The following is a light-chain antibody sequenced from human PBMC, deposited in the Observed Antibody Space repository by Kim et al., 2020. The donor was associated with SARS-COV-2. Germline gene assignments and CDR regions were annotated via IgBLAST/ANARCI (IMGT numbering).Light chain of an antibody. CDR1: QSVSTN. CDR2: GAS. J-gene: IGKJ2*01. Sequence: RSSSPGERATLSCRASQSVSTNLAWYQQRPGQAPSLLIYGASTRAAGIPARFSGTGSGTEFTLTISSLQSEDFAVYFCQQYNDLYTFGQGTKLEI. V-gene: IGKV3-15*01. CDR3: QQYNDLYT.